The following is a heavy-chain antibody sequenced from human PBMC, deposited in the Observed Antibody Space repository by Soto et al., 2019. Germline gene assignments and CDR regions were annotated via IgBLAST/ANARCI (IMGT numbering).Heavy chain of an antibody. D-gene: IGHD2-21*02. Sequence: GSGPTLVNTTETLTLTCTVSGFSLSNARMGVSWIRQPPGKALEWLAHIFSNDEKSYSTSLKSRLTISKDTSKSPVVLTMTNMDPVDTATYYCSRVVVTAKEECHFDYWGQGTLVTVSS. CDR3: SRVVVTAKEECHFDY. J-gene: IGHJ4*02. CDR1: GFSLSNARMG. CDR2: IFSNDEK. V-gene: IGHV2-26*01.